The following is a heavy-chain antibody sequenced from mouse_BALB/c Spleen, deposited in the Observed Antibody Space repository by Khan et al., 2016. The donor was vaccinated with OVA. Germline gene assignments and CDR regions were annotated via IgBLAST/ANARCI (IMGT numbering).Heavy chain of an antibody. Sequence: QVQLQQSGPEVKKPGETVKISCKASGYSFTNYGMNWVRQAPGKGLKWMGWINTYTGEPTYADDFKGRIAFSLETSASTAYLQINNLNNEDTATYFCASGGYWYFDVWGAGTTVTVSS. CDR1: GYSFTNYG. D-gene: IGHD1-1*02. CDR3: ASGGYWYFDV. J-gene: IGHJ1*01. V-gene: IGHV9-3-1*01. CDR2: INTYTGEP.